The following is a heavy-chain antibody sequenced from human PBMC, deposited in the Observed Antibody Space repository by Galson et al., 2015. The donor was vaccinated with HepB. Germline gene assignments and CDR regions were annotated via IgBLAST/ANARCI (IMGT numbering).Heavy chain of an antibody. CDR1: GGSISSSSYY. V-gene: IGHV4-39*01. CDR2: IYYSGST. Sequence: SETLSLTCTVSGGSISSSSYYWGWIRQPPGKGLEWIGNIYYSGSTYYNPSLKSRVTISVDTSKNQFSPKLSSVTAADTAVYYCARFLYDSSGYYPDYWGQGTLVTVSS. CDR3: ARFLYDSSGYYPDY. J-gene: IGHJ4*02. D-gene: IGHD3-22*01.